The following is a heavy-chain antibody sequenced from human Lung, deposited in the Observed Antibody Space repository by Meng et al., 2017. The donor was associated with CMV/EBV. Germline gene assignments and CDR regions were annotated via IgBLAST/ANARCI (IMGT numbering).Heavy chain of an antibody. J-gene: IGHJ4*03. CDR2: ISVTGSQI. Sequence: GGSLRLXCAASGFTFSIYEMNWVRQAPGKGLEWVSFISVTGSQIYYADSVKGRFTISRDNAQNSLYLQMNSLRGDDTAVYYCARGIRRRDELWNWRRSRNNVFYIDSWGQGTXVTVSS. CDR3: ARGIRRRDELWNWRRSRNNVFYIDS. D-gene: IGHD1/OR15-1a*01. V-gene: IGHV3-48*03. CDR1: GFTFSIYE.